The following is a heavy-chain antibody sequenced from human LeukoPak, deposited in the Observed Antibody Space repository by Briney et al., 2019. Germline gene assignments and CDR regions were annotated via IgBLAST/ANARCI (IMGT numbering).Heavy chain of an antibody. J-gene: IGHJ3*02. CDR2: IYYSGST. CDR1: GGSISSYY. V-gene: IGHV4-59*01. Sequence: SETLSLTCTVSGGSISSYYWSWIRQPPGKGLEWIGYIYYSGSTNYNPSLKSRVTISVDTSKNQFSLKLSSVTAADTAVYYCARDYYDSNGFHRTFDIWGQGTMVTVSS. CDR3: ARDYYDSNGFHRTFDI. D-gene: IGHD3-22*01.